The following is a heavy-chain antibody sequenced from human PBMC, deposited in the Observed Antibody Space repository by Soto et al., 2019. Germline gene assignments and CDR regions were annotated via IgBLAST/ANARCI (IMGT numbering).Heavy chain of an antibody. CDR2: IYYSGST. Sequence: SETLSLTCTVSGVSVSSGSYYWSWLRQPPGKGLEWIGYIYYSGSTNYNPSLKSRVTISVDTSKNQFSLKLSSVTAADTAVYYCARLTYNWNDVSAVQWGQGNLVTVSS. D-gene: IGHD1-20*01. CDR3: ARLTYNWNDVSAVQ. J-gene: IGHJ4*02. CDR1: GVSVSSGSYY. V-gene: IGHV4-61*01.